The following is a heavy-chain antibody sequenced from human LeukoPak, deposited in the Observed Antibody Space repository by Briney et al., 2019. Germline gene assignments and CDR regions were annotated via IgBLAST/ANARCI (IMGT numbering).Heavy chain of an antibody. CDR1: GYTFTSYD. CDR2: ISAYNGNT. V-gene: IGHV1-18*01. J-gene: IGHJ4*02. D-gene: IGHD3-22*01. CDR3: ASTPVVITAPFDY. Sequence: AASVKVSRKASGYTFTSYDISWVRQAPGQGLEWMGWISAYNGNTNYAQKLQGRVAMTTDTSTSTAYMELRSLRSDDTAVYYCASTPVVITAPFDYWGQGTLVTVSS.